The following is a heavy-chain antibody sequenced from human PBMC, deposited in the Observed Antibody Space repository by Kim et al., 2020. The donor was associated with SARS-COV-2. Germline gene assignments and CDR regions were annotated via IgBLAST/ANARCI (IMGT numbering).Heavy chain of an antibody. CDR3: ARILRFLESTYYYGMDV. Sequence: SETLSLTCTVSGGSISSSSYYWGWIRQPPGKGLEWIGSIYYSGSTYYNPSLKSRVTISVDTSKNQFSLKLSSVTAADTAVYYCARILRFLESTYYYGMDVWGQGTTVTVSS. CDR1: GGSISSSSYY. J-gene: IGHJ6*02. V-gene: IGHV4-39*01. D-gene: IGHD3-3*01. CDR2: IYYSGST.